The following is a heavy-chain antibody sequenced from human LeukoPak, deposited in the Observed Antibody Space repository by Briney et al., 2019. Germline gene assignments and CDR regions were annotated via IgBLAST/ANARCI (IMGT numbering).Heavy chain of an antibody. CDR1: GGSISSSSYY. Sequence: KPSETLSLTCTVSGGSISSSSYYGRWIRQPPGKGLEWIGSIYYSGSTYYNPSLKSRVSISVDTSKNQFSLKLSSVTAADTAVYYCARHSSGFDYWGQGTLVTVSS. V-gene: IGHV4-39*01. J-gene: IGHJ4*02. D-gene: IGHD6-19*01. CDR3: ARHSSGFDY. CDR2: IYYSGST.